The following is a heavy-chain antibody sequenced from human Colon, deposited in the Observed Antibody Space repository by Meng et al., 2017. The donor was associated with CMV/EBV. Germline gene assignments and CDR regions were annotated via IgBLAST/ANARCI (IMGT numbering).Heavy chain of an antibody. CDR2: INPVTGDT. J-gene: IGHJ4*02. CDR3: ATFGGDFDY. CDR1: GYTFNGCF. V-gene: IGHV1-2*02. D-gene: IGHD3-3*01. Sequence: LQLVQAGAEVTGSGSSVKVSCNTAGYTFNGCFMHWVRQDPGQGLEWMGWINPVTGDTSYEQKFQVRVTMTRDTSISTVYMELSSLRSDDTAVYYCATFGGDFDYWGQGTLVTVSS.